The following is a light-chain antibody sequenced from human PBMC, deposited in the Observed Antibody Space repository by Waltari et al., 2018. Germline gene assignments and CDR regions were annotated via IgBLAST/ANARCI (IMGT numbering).Light chain of an antibody. CDR2: DVS. J-gene: IGLJ3*02. V-gene: IGLV2-14*01. CDR3: SSYTSISTLV. Sequence: QSALTQPASVSGSPGQSITISCTGTSSDVGGYNYVSWFQQHPGRAPKLMIYDVSKRPSGVSTRFSGSKSGNAASLTISGLQAEDEADYYCSSYTSISTLVFGVGTKVTVL. CDR1: SSDVGGYNY.